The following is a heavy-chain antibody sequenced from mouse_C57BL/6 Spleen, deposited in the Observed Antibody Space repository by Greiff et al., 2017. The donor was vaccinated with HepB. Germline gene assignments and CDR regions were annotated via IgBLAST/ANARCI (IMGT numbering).Heavy chain of an antibody. CDR2: IYPGDGDT. CDR1: GYAFSSSW. J-gene: IGHJ2*01. CDR3: ARSLLQDYFDY. Sequence: QVQLQQSGPELVKPGASVKISCKASGYAFSSSWMNWVKQRPGKGLEWIGRIYPGDGDTNYNGKFKGKATLTADKSSSTAYMQLSSLTSEDSAVYFCARSLLQDYFDYWGQGTTLTVSS. D-gene: IGHD1-1*01. V-gene: IGHV1-82*01.